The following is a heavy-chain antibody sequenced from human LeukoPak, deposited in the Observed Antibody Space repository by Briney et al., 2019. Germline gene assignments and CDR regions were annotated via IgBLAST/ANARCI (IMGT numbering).Heavy chain of an antibody. CDR3: ARDPGVLVAASYYYYYMDV. D-gene: IGHD2-15*01. Sequence: GGSLRLSCAASGFTVSSNYMSWVRQAPGKGLEWVAVIWYDGSNKYYADSVKGRFTISRDNSKNTLYLQMNSLRAEDTAVYYCARDPGVLVAASYYYYYMDVWGKGTTVTVSS. CDR1: GFTVSSNY. V-gene: IGHV3-33*08. CDR2: IWYDGSNK. J-gene: IGHJ6*03.